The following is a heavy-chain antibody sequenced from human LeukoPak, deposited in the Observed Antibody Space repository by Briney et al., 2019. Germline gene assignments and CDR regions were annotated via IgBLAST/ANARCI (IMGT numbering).Heavy chain of an antibody. CDR2: IYHSGST. Sequence: SQTLSLTCAVSGGSISSGGYSWSWIRQPPGKGLEWIGYIYHSGSTYYNPSLKSRVTISVDKSKNQFSLKLSSVTAADTAVYYCARGAYNWNEGNWFDPWGQGTLVTVSS. D-gene: IGHD1-1*01. CDR3: ARGAYNWNEGNWFDP. V-gene: IGHV4-30-2*01. CDR1: GGSISSGGYS. J-gene: IGHJ5*02.